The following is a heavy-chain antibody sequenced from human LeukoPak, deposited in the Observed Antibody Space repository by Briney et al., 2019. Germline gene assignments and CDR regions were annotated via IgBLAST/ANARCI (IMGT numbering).Heavy chain of an antibody. CDR3: AELGITMIGGV. J-gene: IGHJ6*04. V-gene: IGHV3-48*03. Sequence: GSLRLSCAASGFTFSSYEMNWVRQAPGKGLEWVSYISSSGSTIYYANSVKGRFTISRDNAKNSLYLQMNSLRAEDTAVYYCAELGITMIGGVWGKGTTVTISS. D-gene: IGHD3-10*02. CDR1: GFTFSSYE. CDR2: ISSSGSTI.